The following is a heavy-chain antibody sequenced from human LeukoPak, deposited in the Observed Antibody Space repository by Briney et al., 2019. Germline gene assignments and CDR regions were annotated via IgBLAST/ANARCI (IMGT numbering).Heavy chain of an antibody. J-gene: IGHJ4*02. D-gene: IGHD5-18*01. CDR3: ARVVWGWDTAMPTPFDY. V-gene: IGHV3-7*01. CDR1: GLTFSSYW. CDR2: IKQDGSEK. Sequence: GGSLRLSCAASGLTFSSYWMSWVRQAPGKGLEWVANIKQDGSEKYYVDSVKGRFTISRDNAKNSLYLQMNSLRAEDTAVYYCARVVWGWDTAMPTPFDYWGQGTLVTVSS.